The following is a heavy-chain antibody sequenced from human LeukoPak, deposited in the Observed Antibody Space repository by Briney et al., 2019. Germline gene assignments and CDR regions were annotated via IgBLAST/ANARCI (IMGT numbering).Heavy chain of an antibody. CDR1: GGSISSYY. V-gene: IGHV4-59*08. CDR3: ARRATDWYFDL. D-gene: IGHD5-12*01. CDR2: IYYSGST. Sequence: SETLSLTCTVSGGSISSYYWSRIRQPPGKGLEWIGYIYYSGSTNYNPSLKSRVTISVDTSKNQFSLKLSSVTAADTAVYYCARRATDWYFDLWGRGTLVTVSS. J-gene: IGHJ2*01.